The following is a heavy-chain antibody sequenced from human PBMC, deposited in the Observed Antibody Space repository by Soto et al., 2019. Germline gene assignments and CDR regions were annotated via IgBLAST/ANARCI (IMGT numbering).Heavy chain of an antibody. J-gene: IGHJ4*02. V-gene: IGHV3-33*01. CDR3: AREGYCSGGSCYAFDY. CDR2: IWYDGSNK. CDR1: GFTFSSYG. D-gene: IGHD2-15*01. Sequence: QVQLVESGGGVVQPGRSLRLSCAASGFTFSSYGMHWVRQAPGKGLEWVAVIWYDGSNKYYADSVKGRFTISRDNSKNTLYLQMNSLRAEDTAVYYCAREGYCSGGSCYAFDYWGKGTLVTVSS.